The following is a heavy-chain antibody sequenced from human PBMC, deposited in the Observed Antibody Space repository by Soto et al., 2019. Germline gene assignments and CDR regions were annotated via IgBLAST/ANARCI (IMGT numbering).Heavy chain of an antibody. J-gene: IGHJ3*02. Sequence: GGSLRLSCAASGFTFSSYGMHWVRQAPGKGLEWVAVIWYDGSNKYYADSVKGRFTISRDNSKNTLYLQMNSLRAEDTAVYYCARVGPFHRVDYGAFDIWGQGTMVTVSS. V-gene: IGHV3-33*01. CDR1: GFTFSSYG. CDR2: IWYDGSNK. CDR3: ARVGPFHRVDYGAFDI. D-gene: IGHD4-17*01.